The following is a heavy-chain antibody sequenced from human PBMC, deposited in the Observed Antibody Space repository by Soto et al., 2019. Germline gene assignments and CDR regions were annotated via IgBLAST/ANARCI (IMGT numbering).Heavy chain of an antibody. J-gene: IGHJ6*02. V-gene: IGHV2-70*11. CDR2: IDWDDDK. CDR1: GFSLGTSGMC. Sequence: SGPTLVNPTQTLTLTCTFSGFSLGTSGMCVSWIRQPQGKALEWLARIDWDDDKYYSTSLKTRLTISKDTSKNQVVLTMTNMDPVDTATYYCARMLPPDYGDKYYYYGMDVWGQGTTVTVSS. D-gene: IGHD4-17*01. CDR3: ARMLPPDYGDKYYYYGMDV.